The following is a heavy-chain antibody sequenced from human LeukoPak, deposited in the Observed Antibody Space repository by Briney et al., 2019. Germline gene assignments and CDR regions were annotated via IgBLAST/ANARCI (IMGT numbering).Heavy chain of an antibody. V-gene: IGHV3-23*01. Sequence: GGSLSLSCAASGFTFSSYAMSWVRQAPGKGLEWVSAISGSGGSTYYADSVKGRFTISRDNSKNTLYLQMNSLRAEDTAVYYCAKYRSSSSYYYYYMDVWGKGTTVTVPS. D-gene: IGHD6-6*01. CDR1: GFTFSSYA. CDR3: AKYRSSSSYYYYYMDV. J-gene: IGHJ6*03. CDR2: ISGSGGST.